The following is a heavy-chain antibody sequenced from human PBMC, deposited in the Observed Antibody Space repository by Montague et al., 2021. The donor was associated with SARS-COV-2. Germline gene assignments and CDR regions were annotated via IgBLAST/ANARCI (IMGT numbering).Heavy chain of an antibody. Sequence: ETLSLTCTVSGGSISSYYWSWIRQPPGKGLEWIGYIYYSGSTNYNPSLKSRVTISVDTSKNQFSLKLSSVTAADTAVYYCARGSGWMGNAFDIWGQGTMVTVPS. D-gene: IGHD6-19*01. V-gene: IGHV4-59*01. J-gene: IGHJ3*02. CDR1: GGSISSYY. CDR3: ARGSGWMGNAFDI. CDR2: IYYSGST.